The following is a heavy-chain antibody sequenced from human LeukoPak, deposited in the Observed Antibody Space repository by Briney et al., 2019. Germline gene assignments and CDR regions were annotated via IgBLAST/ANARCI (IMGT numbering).Heavy chain of an antibody. CDR2: ISWDSGNM. Sequence: PGGSLRLSCASAGFSLDDYAMHWVRQPPGKGLEWVSSISWDSGNMAYADSVKGRFTISRDNAKNSLFLQMNRLRAEDTALYYCIKDMGFDLLKDAFDVWGQGTMVTVSS. CDR1: GFSLDDYA. D-gene: IGHD1-26*01. J-gene: IGHJ3*01. CDR3: IKDMGFDLLKDAFDV. V-gene: IGHV3-9*01.